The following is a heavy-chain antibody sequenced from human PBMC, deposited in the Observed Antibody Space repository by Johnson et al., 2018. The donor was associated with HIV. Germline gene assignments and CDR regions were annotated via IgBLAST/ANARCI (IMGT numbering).Heavy chain of an antibody. Sequence: QVQLVESGGGVVQPGRSLRLSCAASGFTFSSYAMHWVRQAPGKGLEWVSVIYSGGSTYYADSVKGRFTISRDNSKNTLYLQMGSLRAEDMAVYFCASISLGAFDIWGQGTLVTVSS. CDR2: IYSGGST. CDR3: ASISLGAFDI. D-gene: IGHD2-21*01. J-gene: IGHJ3*02. V-gene: IGHV3-NL1*01. CDR1: GFTFSSYA.